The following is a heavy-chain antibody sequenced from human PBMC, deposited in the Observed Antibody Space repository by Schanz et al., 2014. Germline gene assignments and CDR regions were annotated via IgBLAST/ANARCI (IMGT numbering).Heavy chain of an antibody. CDR2: ISGSGVIT. CDR1: GFTFSTYA. CDR3: AREIPAGGHFDY. V-gene: IGHV3-23*04. D-gene: IGHD2-15*01. Sequence: EVQLVESGGGLVQPGGSLRLSCATSGFTFSTYAMSWVRQAPGKGLEWVSGISGSGVITYYEDSVKGRFTISRDNSKNTLYLRMISLRAEDTAMFYCAREIPAGGHFDYWGQGTLVSVSS. J-gene: IGHJ4*02.